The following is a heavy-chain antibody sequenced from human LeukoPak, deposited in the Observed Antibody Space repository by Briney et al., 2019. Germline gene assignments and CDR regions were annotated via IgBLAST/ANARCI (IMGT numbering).Heavy chain of an antibody. Sequence: SETLALTSTVSGRSISSYYLSWIRQPPGKGLEWIGYIYYSGSTNYNPSLKSRVTISVDTSKNQFSLKLSSVTAADTAVYYCARGEDDYGDYVHDYWGQGTLVTVSS. J-gene: IGHJ4*02. CDR2: IYYSGST. V-gene: IGHV4-59*01. D-gene: IGHD4-17*01. CDR1: GRSISSYY. CDR3: ARGEDDYGDYVHDY.